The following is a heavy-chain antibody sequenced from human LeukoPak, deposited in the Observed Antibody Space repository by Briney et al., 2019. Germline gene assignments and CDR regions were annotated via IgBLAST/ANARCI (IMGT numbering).Heavy chain of an antibody. J-gene: IGHJ5*02. Sequence: GGSLRLSFAASGFTFSDYYMSWIRQAPGKGLEWVSYISSSSSYTNCADSVKGRFTISRDNAKNSLYLQMNSLRAEDTAVYYCARVLQNNWFDPWGQGTLVTVSS. CDR1: GFTFSDYY. CDR2: ISSSSSYT. CDR3: ARVLQNNWFDP. V-gene: IGHV3-11*05.